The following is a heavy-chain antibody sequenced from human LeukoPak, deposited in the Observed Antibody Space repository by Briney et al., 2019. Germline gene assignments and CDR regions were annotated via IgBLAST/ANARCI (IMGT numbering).Heavy chain of an antibody. CDR2: IIPILGIA. Sequence: ASVKVSCKAFGGTFSSYAISWVRQAPGQGLEWMGRIIPILGIANYAQKFQGRVTITADKSTSTAYMELSSLRSEDTAVYYCARLGGYSSGRLSYWGQRTLVTVSS. J-gene: IGHJ4*02. D-gene: IGHD6-19*01. CDR3: ARLGGYSSGRLSY. CDR1: GGTFSSYA. V-gene: IGHV1-69*04.